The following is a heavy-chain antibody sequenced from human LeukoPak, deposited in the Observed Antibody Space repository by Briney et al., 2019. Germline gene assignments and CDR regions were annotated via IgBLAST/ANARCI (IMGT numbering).Heavy chain of an antibody. D-gene: IGHD4-17*01. V-gene: IGHV4-34*01. J-gene: IGHJ6*03. CDR3: AGGDDYGDYYYYYMDV. CDR2: INHSGST. CDR1: GGSFSGYY. Sequence: SETLSLTCAVYGGSFSGYYWSWIRQPPGKGLEWIGEINHSGSTNYNPSLKSRVTISVDTSKNQFSLKLSPVTAADTAVYYCAGGDDYGDYYYYYMDVWGKGTTVTVSS.